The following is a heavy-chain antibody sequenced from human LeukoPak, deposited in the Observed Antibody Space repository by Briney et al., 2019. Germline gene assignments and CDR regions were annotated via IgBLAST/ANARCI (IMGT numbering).Heavy chain of an antibody. V-gene: IGHV3-7*01. Sequence: GGSLRLSCAASGFIFSSHWMNWVRQAPGKGLEWVANINQDGSEKYYVDSVKGRFTISRDNAKNSLYLDMSSLRAEDTAVYYCARDATPPGIIFDYWGQGTLVTVSS. J-gene: IGHJ4*02. CDR2: INQDGSEK. CDR1: GFIFSSHW. CDR3: ARDATPPGIIFDY. D-gene: IGHD1-14*01.